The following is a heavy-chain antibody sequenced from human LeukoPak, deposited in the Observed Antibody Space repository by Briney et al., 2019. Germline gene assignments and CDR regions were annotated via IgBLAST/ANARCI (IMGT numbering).Heavy chain of an antibody. CDR3: ARDPGYGDYPYYFDY. J-gene: IGHJ4*02. Sequence: PSGGSTSYAQKFQGRVTMTRDTSTSTVYMELSSLRSEDTAVYYCARDPGYGDYPYYFDYWGQGTLVTVSS. V-gene: IGHV1-46*01. CDR2: PSGGST. D-gene: IGHD4-17*01.